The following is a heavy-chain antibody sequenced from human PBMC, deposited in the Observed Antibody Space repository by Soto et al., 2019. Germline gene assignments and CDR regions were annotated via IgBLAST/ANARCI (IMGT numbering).Heavy chain of an antibody. J-gene: IGHJ5*01. V-gene: IGHV6-1*01. CDR1: GDSVSSSSVT. D-gene: IGHD1-26*01. CDR3: VRLIGNSWLXF. Sequence: SQTLSLTCAISGDSVSSSSVTWNWIRQSPSRGLEWLGRTYYRSKWYNDYAESVKSRITINPDTSKNQFSLHLNSVTPEDTAVYYCVRLIGNSWLXFWGQGTLVTVS. CDR2: TYYRSKWYN.